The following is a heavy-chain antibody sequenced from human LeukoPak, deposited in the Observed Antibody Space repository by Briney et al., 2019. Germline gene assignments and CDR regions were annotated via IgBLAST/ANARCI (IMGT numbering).Heavy chain of an antibody. D-gene: IGHD6-19*01. CDR1: GGSISSSSYY. V-gene: IGHV4-39*01. Sequence: SETLYLTCTVSGGSISSSSYYWGWIRQPPGKGLEWIGSIYYSGSTYYNPSLKSRVTISVDTSKNQFSLKLSSVTAADTAVYYCARHGVAVAGFFDYWGQGTLVTVSS. CDR3: ARHGVAVAGFFDY. J-gene: IGHJ4*02. CDR2: IYYSGST.